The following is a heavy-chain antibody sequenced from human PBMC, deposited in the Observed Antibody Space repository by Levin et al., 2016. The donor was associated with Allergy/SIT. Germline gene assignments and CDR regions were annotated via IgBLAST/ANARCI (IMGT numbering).Heavy chain of an antibody. D-gene: IGHD3-3*01. CDR3: ARDFWSGYPYYYYYYMDV. CDR1: GFTFSSYW. Sequence: GGSLRLSCAASGFTFSSYWMHWVRQAPGKGLVWVSRINSDGSSTSYADSVKGRFTISRDNAKNTLYLQMNSLRAEDTAVYYCARDFWSGYPYYYYYYMDVWGKGTTVTVSS. CDR2: INSDGSST. J-gene: IGHJ6*03. V-gene: IGHV3-74*01.